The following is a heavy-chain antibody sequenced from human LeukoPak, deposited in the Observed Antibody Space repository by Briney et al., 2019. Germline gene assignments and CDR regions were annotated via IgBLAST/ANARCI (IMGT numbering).Heavy chain of an antibody. J-gene: IGHJ4*02. D-gene: IGHD6-19*01. CDR2: VSGSATKT. CDR1: GFTFSSYV. V-gene: IGHV3-21*04. CDR3: ARDPAAVAGIDY. Sequence: GGSLRLSCAASGFTFSSYVMCWVRQAPGKGLEWVAGVSGSATKTYYADSVKGRFTISRDNAKNSLYLQMNSLRAEDTAVYYCARDPAAVAGIDYWGQGTLVTVSS.